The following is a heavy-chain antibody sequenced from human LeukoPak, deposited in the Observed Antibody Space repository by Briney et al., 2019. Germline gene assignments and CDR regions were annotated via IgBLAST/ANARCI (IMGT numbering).Heavy chain of an antibody. Sequence: ASVKVSCKASGYTFNKYSISWVRQAPGQGLEWMGWINRNGDGTHYAQKFQDRITMTSDTSISTAYMELSSLKSDDTAVYYCARPIGRLGIYFDYWGQGTLVTVSS. D-gene: IGHD3-16*01. V-gene: IGHV1-2*02. J-gene: IGHJ4*02. CDR1: GYTFNKYS. CDR2: INRNGDGT. CDR3: ARPIGRLGIYFDY.